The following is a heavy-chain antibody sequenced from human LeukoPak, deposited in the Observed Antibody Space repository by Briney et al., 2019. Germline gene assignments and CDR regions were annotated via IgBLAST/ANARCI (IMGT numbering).Heavy chain of an antibody. V-gene: IGHV4-59*12. CDR1: GGSISSYY. D-gene: IGHD1-1*01. CDR3: ARDRGTWNDDGFDY. Sequence: PSETLSLTCTVSGGSISSYYWSWIRQPPGKGLEWIGYIFYSGSTNYNPSLKSRVTISVDTSKNQFSLKLSSVTAADTAVYYCARDRGTWNDDGFDYWGQGTLVTVSS. CDR2: IFYSGST. J-gene: IGHJ4*02.